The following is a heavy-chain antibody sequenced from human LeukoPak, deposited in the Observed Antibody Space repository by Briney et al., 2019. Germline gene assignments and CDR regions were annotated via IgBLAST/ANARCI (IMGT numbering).Heavy chain of an antibody. CDR2: FDPEGGET. J-gene: IGHJ5*02. Sequence: ASVKVACKLSGYTLTDVSMHWVRQAPGKGLEWVGGFDPEGGETIYAQKFQGRVTMTEDPSADTAYMELRSLSSEDTAVYYCGIGRKFDWLLCHHWGQGTLVTISS. CDR3: GIGRKFDWLLCHH. D-gene: IGHD3-9*01. CDR1: GYTLTDVS. V-gene: IGHV1-24*01.